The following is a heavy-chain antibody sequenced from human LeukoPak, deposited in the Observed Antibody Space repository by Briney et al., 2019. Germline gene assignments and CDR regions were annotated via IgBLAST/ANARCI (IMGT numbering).Heavy chain of an antibody. V-gene: IGHV3-30-3*01. Sequence: PGRSLRLSCAASGFTLSSYAMHWVRQAPGKGLEWVAVISYDEINEYYADSVKGRFTISRDNSKNTLYLQMNSLRAEDTAVYYCARGRDYYGSGNYYNYYYYGMDVWGQGTTVTVSS. D-gene: IGHD3-10*01. CDR2: ISYDEINE. CDR3: ARGRDYYGSGNYYNYYYYGMDV. CDR1: GFTLSSYA. J-gene: IGHJ6*02.